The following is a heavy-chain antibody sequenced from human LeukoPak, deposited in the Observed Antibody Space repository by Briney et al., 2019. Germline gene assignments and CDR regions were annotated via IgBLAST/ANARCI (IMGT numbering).Heavy chain of an antibody. J-gene: IGHJ4*02. D-gene: IGHD3-10*01. Sequence: GGSLRLSCAASGFTFRSYAMSWVRQAPGKGLEWVSSITGGGGSTYYADSVKGRFTVSRDNSKNTLYLQMNSLTAEDAAVYHCARDPAITMVRGAMYYWGQGTLVTVSS. CDR1: GFTFRSYA. CDR2: ITGGGGST. V-gene: IGHV3-23*01. CDR3: ARDPAITMVRGAMYY.